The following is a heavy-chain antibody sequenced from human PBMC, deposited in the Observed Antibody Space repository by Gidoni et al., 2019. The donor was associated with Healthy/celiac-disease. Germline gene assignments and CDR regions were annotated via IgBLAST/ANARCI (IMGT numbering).Heavy chain of an antibody. V-gene: IGHV1-69*01. CDR2: IIPIFGTA. J-gene: IGHJ5*02. D-gene: IGHD6-19*01. CDR3: ARDVVAVAGNWFDP. CDR1: GGTFSSYA. Sequence: QVQLVQSGAEVKKPGSSVKVSCQASGGTFSSYAISWVRQAPGQGLGWMGGIIPIFGTANYAQKFQGRVTITADESTSTAYMELSSLRSEDTAVYYCARDVVAVAGNWFDPWGQGTLVTVSS.